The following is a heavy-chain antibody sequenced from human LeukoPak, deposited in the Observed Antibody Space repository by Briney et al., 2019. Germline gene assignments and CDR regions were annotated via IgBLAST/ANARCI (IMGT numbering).Heavy chain of an antibody. V-gene: IGHV4-59*08. CDR3: ARGPPEDGSGSYYDY. CDR1: GASINNKY. CDR2: IYYGGST. Sequence: SETLSLTCTVSGASINNKYWSWIRQPPGKGLEWIGYIYYGGSTNYNPSLKSRVTMSVDTSMNQFSLKVSSVTAADTAVYYCARGPPEDGSGSYYDYWGQGTLVTVSS. J-gene: IGHJ4*02. D-gene: IGHD3-10*01.